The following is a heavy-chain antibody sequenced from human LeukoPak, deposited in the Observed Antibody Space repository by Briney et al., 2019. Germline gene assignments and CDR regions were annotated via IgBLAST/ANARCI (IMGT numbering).Heavy chain of an antibody. CDR3: ATSVVVVAATVEADAFDI. V-gene: IGHV1-18*01. CDR1: GYTFTSYG. J-gene: IGHJ3*02. Sequence: AASVKVSCKASGYTFTSYGISWVRQAPGQGPEWMGWISAYNGNTNYAQKLQGRVTMTTDTSTSTAYMELRSLRSDDTAVYYCATSVVVVAATVEADAFDIWGQGTMVTVSS. D-gene: IGHD2-15*01. CDR2: ISAYNGNT.